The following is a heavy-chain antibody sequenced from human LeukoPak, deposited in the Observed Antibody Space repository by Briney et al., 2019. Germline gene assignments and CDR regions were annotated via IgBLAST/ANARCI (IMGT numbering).Heavy chain of an antibody. Sequence: ASVKVSCKASGYTFTGYYMHWVRQAPGQGLEWMGWINPNSGGTNYAQKLQGRVTMTTDTSTSTAYMELRSLRSDDTAVYYCARCVEQQLVPDYWGQGTLVTVSS. V-gene: IGHV1-2*02. CDR1: GYTFTGYY. CDR2: INPNSGGT. CDR3: ARCVEQQLVPDY. D-gene: IGHD6-13*01. J-gene: IGHJ4*02.